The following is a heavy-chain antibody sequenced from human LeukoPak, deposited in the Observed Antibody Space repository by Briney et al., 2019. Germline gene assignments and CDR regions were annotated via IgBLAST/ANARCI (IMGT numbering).Heavy chain of an antibody. CDR1: GDSVSSNSAA. CDR3: AREPITGTSYYYYYMDV. V-gene: IGHV6-1*01. CDR2: TYYRSKWYN. D-gene: IGHD1/OR15-1a*01. Sequence: SQTLSLTCAISGDSVSSNSAAWNWIRQSPSRGLEWLGRTYYRSKWYNDYAVSVKSRITINPGTSKNQFSLQLNSVTPEDTAVYYCAREPITGTSYYYYYMDVWGKGTTVTVSS. J-gene: IGHJ6*03.